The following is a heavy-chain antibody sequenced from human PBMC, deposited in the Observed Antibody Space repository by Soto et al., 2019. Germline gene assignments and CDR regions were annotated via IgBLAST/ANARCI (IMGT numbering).Heavy chain of an antibody. D-gene: IGHD5-18*01. CDR2: IYYTGYT. Sequence: SETLSLTCSVSGGPISSSSYYWGWIRQAPGKGLEWLATIYYTGYTYHNPSLKSHVAISVDTSKDQFSLELTSVTAADTALYYCAGSAIATHWFFDLWGRGTLVTVSS. CDR3: AGSAIATHWFFDL. CDR1: GGPISSSSYY. J-gene: IGHJ2*01. V-gene: IGHV4-39*01.